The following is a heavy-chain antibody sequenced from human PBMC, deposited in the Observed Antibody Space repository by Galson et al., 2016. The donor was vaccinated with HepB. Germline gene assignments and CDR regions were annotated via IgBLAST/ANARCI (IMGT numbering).Heavy chain of an antibody. V-gene: IGHV6-1*01. Sequence: CAISGDSVSSDSAAWDWLRQSPSRGLEWLRRTYYRFKWYTDYPESVKGRVTINPDTSKNQFSLQLNSVTPEDTAVYYCAVGHVGTAEDLPFDYWGQGTLVTVSS. D-gene: IGHD7-27*01. CDR2: TYYRFKWYT. CDR1: GDSVSSDSAA. J-gene: IGHJ4*02. CDR3: AVGHVGTAEDLPFDY.